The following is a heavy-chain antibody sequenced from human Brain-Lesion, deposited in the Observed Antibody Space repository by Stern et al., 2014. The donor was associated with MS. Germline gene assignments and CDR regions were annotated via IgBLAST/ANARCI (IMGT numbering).Heavy chain of an antibody. CDR3: ALSSETSDRWYSLGYDL. CDR1: GGTFSKFP. Sequence: QVPLVESGAEVTKPGSSAKVSCKASGGTFSKFPSSWVRQAPGQGLEWMGGIFPVFGTPTYAQEFRGRVTITADVSTSTVYMELSSLRSDDTAVYYCALSSETSDRWYSLGYDLWGQGTLVTVSS. J-gene: IGHJ5*02. CDR2: IFPVFGTP. D-gene: IGHD6-13*01. V-gene: IGHV1-69*01.